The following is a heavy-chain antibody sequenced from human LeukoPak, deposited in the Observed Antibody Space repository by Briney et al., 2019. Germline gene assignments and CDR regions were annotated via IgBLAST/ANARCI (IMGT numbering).Heavy chain of an antibody. CDR3: VRDSGSRSSGIFDY. D-gene: IGHD6-6*01. CDR2: IKQDGSEQ. CDR1: GFNFYNFW. J-gene: IGHJ4*02. V-gene: IGHV3-7*01. Sequence: QAGGSLRLSCAASGFNFYNFWMTWVRQAPGKGLEWVANIKQDGSEQYYAGSVKGRFTISRDNARNSVSLLINSLRVDDTAVYYCVRDSGSRSSGIFDYWGQGALVTVSS.